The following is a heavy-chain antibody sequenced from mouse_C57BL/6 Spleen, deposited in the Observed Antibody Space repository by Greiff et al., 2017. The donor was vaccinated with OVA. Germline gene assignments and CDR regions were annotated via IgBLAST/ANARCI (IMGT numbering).Heavy chain of an antibody. V-gene: IGHV2-2*01. CDR1: GFSLTSYG. D-gene: IGHD2-3*01. CDR2: IWSGGST. CDR3: ARIYDGYPYYAMDY. Sequence: QVQLKESGPGLVQPSQSLSITCTVSGFSLTSYGVHWVRQSPGTGLEWLGVIWSGGSTDYNAAFISRLSISKDNSKSQVFFNMNSLQADDTAIYYCARIYDGYPYYAMDYWGQGTSVTVSS. J-gene: IGHJ4*01.